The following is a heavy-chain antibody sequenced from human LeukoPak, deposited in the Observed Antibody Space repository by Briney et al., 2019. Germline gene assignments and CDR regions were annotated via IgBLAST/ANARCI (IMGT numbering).Heavy chain of an antibody. D-gene: IGHD6-13*01. Sequence: GGSLRLSCAASGFTFSSYEMNWVRQAPGKGLEWVANIKQDGSEKNHVDSVKGRFTISRDNAKNSLYLQMNSLRAEDTAVYYCARGLLAAAGIDYWGQGALVTVSS. V-gene: IGHV3-7*04. J-gene: IGHJ4*02. CDR2: IKQDGSEK. CDR1: GFTFSSYE. CDR3: ARGLLAAAGIDY.